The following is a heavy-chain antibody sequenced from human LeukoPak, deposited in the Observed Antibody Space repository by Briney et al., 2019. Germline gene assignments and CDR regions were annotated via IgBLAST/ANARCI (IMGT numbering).Heavy chain of an antibody. CDR2: ISGSGGST. D-gene: IGHD3-3*01. J-gene: IGHJ5*02. CDR3: ASKGNDFWSGYPNWFDP. CDR1: GFTFSSYA. V-gene: IGHV3-23*01. Sequence: PGGSLRLSCAASGFTFSSYAMSWVRQAPGKGLEWVSAISGSGGSTYYADSVKGRFTISRDNSKNTLYLQMNSLRAEDTAVYYCASKGNDFWSGYPNWFDPWGQGTLVTASS.